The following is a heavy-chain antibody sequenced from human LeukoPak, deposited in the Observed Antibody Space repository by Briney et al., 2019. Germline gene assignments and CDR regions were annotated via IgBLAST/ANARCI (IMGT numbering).Heavy chain of an antibody. CDR2: ISGSGGST. V-gene: IGHV3-23*01. J-gene: IGHJ4*02. CDR3: AKVRMATTHFDY. D-gene: IGHD5-12*01. CDR1: GFTFSSYA. Sequence: GGSLRLSCAASGFTFSSYAMSWVCQAPGKGLEWVSAISGSGGSTYYADSVKGRFTISRDNSKNTLYLQMNSLRAEDTAVYYCAKVRMATTHFDYWGQGTLVTVSS.